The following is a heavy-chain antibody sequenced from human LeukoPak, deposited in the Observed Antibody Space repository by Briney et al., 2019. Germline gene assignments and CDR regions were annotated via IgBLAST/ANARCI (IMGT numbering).Heavy chain of an antibody. Sequence: GASVKVSCKASGYTFTIHWVRQAPGQGLEWMGIINPSGGSTSYAQKFQGRVTMTRDTSISTAYMELSRLRSDDTAVYYCARGGRDYGDFDYWGQGTLVTVSS. CDR2: INPSGGST. CDR3: ARGGRDYGDFDY. D-gene: IGHD4-17*01. CDR1: GYTFT. J-gene: IGHJ4*02. V-gene: IGHV1-46*01.